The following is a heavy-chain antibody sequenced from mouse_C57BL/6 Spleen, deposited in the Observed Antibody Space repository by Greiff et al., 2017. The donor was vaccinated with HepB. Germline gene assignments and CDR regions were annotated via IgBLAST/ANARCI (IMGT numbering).Heavy chain of an antibody. CDR1: GYTFTSYW. D-gene: IGHD4-1*01. Sequence: VQLQQSGAELVKPGASVKLSCKASGYTFTSYWMHWVKQRPGRGLEWIGRIDPNSGGTKYNEKFKSKATLTVDKPSSTAYMQRSSLTSEDSAVYYCARSRTGTYYYAMDYWGQGTSVTVSS. CDR3: ARSRTGTYYYAMDY. V-gene: IGHV1-72*01. CDR2: IDPNSGGT. J-gene: IGHJ4*01.